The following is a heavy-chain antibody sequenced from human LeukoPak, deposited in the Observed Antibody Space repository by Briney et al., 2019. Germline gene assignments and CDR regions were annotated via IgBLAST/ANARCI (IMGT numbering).Heavy chain of an antibody. D-gene: IGHD2-2*01. V-gene: IGHV4-30-2*01. CDR1: GDSISSGGYY. CDR2: IYHSGST. J-gene: IGHJ4*02. CDR3: ARDIVVVPAAMGVGFDY. Sequence: PSQTLSLTCTVSGDSISSGGYYWSWIRQPPGKSLEWIGYIYHSGSTYYNPSLKSRVTISVDTSKNQFSLKLSSVTAADTAVYYCARDIVVVPAAMGVGFDYWGQGTLVTVSS.